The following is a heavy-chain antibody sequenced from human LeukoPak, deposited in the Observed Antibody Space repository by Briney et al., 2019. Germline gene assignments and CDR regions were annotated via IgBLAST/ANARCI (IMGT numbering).Heavy chain of an antibody. Sequence: PGGSLGLSCAGFGLPFYSFGMLWVAPAPGKGLEGVAFIRYGGINKYYADSVKGRITISRDNSKNTLDLQMNSVRAEDTAVYYCAKDRREWGSGWTYYYYMDVWGKGTTVTISS. V-gene: IGHV3-30*02. J-gene: IGHJ6*03. CDR1: GLPFYSFG. D-gene: IGHD6-19*01. CDR3: AKDRREWGSGWTYYYYMDV. CDR2: IRYGGINK.